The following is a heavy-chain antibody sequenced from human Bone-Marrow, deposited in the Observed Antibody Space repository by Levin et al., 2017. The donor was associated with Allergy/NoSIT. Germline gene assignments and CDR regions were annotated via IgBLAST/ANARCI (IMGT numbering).Heavy chain of an antibody. D-gene: IGHD2-2*01. J-gene: IGHJ6*03. V-gene: IGHV3-20*04. Sequence: PGESLKISCAASGFTFDDYGISWVRQAPGKGLEWVSGINWNGDSTGYADSVKGRFTISRDNAKNSLYLQMNSLRAEDTAFYYCARETGPEVPTAMDYYYSYYLDVWGKGTTVTVSS. CDR3: ARETGPEVPTAMDYYYSYYLDV. CDR1: GFTFDDYG. CDR2: INWNGDST.